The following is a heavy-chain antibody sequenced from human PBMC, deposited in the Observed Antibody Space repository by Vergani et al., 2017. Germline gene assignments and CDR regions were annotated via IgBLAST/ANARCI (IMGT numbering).Heavy chain of an antibody. Sequence: QVQLVESGGGLVKPGGSLRLSCAASGFSFSDHYMTWIRQAPGKGLEWVSYISNSGNTIEYADSVKGRFSISRDNSKNTLHLQMNSLRADDTAVYYCTKGSRGYTGYFFDYWGQGTLATVSS. J-gene: IGHJ4*02. V-gene: IGHV3-11*01. D-gene: IGHD5-12*01. CDR1: GFSFSDHY. CDR2: ISNSGNTI. CDR3: TKGSRGYTGYFFDY.